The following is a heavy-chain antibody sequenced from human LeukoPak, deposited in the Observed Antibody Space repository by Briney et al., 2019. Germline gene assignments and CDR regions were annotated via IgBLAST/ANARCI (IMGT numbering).Heavy chain of an antibody. CDR1: GGSISYYY. J-gene: IGHJ5*02. V-gene: IGHV4-59*01. CDR2: IYYTGSN. CDR3: ARGGTYNDILSFDP. D-gene: IGHD3-9*01. Sequence: SETLSLTCTVSGGSISYYYWTWIRQSPGKGLEWIGQIYYTGSNYYNPSLKRRVTISVDTSRNQFSLNLTSVTAADTAVYYCARGGTYNDILSFDPWGQGTLVT.